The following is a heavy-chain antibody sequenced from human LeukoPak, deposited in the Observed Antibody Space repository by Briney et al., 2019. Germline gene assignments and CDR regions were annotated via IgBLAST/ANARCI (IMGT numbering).Heavy chain of an antibody. Sequence: PSETVSLNCTVSGCSISSYYWGWIRPPAGKGLEGSGRIYTSGSTNYNPALKNRVNMSVDASKIQFSLKLSSVTDADMAVYYCERASVVCDHRYRFHGDVWDSGNTVSVST. J-gene: IGHJ6*04. CDR3: ERASVVCDHRYRFHGDV. CDR1: GCSISSYY. CDR2: IYTSGST. D-gene: IGHD3-16*02. V-gene: IGHV4-4*07.